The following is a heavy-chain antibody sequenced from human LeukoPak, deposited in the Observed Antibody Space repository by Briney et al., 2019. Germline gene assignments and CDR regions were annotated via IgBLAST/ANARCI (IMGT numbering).Heavy chain of an antibody. D-gene: IGHD3-22*01. CDR2: MYYSGST. CDR3: ARPYYYDSRIDP. J-gene: IGHJ5*02. V-gene: IGHV4-30-4*01. CDR1: GGSISSGHYY. Sequence: SQTLSLTCTVSGGSISSGHYYWSWIRQPPGKGLEWIGYMYYSGSTYNTPSRKSRATISVDTSKNQFSLNLSSVTAADTAVYYCARPYYYDSRIDPWGQGTLVTVSS.